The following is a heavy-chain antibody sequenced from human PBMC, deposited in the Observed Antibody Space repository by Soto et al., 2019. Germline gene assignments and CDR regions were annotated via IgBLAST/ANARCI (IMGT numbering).Heavy chain of an antibody. CDR2: FDPEDGEA. J-gene: IGHJ6*02. CDR3: ATCYPRGHIISAYYFYYMDV. Sequence: ASVKVSCKVSGYTLTELSMHWVRQAPGKGLEWMGGFDPEDGEAIYAQKFQGRVTMTEDTSTSTAYMELSSLRSEDTAVYYCATCYPRGHIISAYYFYYMDVWGQGTTVTISS. V-gene: IGHV1-24*01. CDR1: GYTLTELS. D-gene: IGHD2-15*01.